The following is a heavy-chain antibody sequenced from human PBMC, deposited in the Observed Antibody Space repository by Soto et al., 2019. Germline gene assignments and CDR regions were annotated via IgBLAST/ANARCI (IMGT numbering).Heavy chain of an antibody. V-gene: IGHV4-30-4*01. CDR1: GGSISSGDYY. Sequence: QVQLQESGPGLVKPSQTLSLTCTVSGGSISSGDYYWSWIRQPPGKGLEWIGYIYYSGNTWYNPFLKSRVTISVDTSKNQFSLKLTSVSTADTAVYYCVRDRVRGSRTYAGFDPWGQGTLVTVSS. CDR3: VRDRVRGSRTYAGFDP. J-gene: IGHJ5*02. D-gene: IGHD3-10*01. CDR2: IYYSGNT.